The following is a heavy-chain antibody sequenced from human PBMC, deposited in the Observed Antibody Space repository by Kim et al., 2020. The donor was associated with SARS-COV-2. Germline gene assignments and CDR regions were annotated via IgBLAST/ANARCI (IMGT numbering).Heavy chain of an antibody. V-gene: IGHV3-21*04. CDR1: GFTFSSYS. D-gene: IGHD2-2*01. CDR2: ISSSSSYI. Sequence: GGSLRLSCAASGFTFSSYSMNWVRQAPGKGLEWVSSISSSSSYIYYADSVKGRFTISRDNAKNSLYLQMNSLRAEDTAVYYCARDPPEEYQLLLYGDYYYGMDVWGQGTTVTVSS. CDR3: ARDPPEEYQLLLYGDYYYGMDV. J-gene: IGHJ6*02.